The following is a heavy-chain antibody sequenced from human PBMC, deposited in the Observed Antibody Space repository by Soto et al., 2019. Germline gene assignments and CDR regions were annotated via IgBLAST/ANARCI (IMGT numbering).Heavy chain of an antibody. CDR3: ARREGDVSSTSCYSYYLDD. D-gene: IGHD2-2*01. V-gene: IGHV4-39*01. CDR1: GGSISSSSYY. Sequence: SETLSLTCTVSGGSISSSSYYWGWIRQPPGKGLEWIGSIYYSGSTYYNPSLKSRVTISVDTSKNQFSLKLSSVTAADTAVYYCARREGDVSSTSCYSYYLDDWGKGTLVTGAS. J-gene: IGHJ4*02. CDR2: IYYSGST.